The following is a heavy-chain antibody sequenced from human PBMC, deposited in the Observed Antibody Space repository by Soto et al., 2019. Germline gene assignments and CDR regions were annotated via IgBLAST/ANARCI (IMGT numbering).Heavy chain of an antibody. CDR3: LGTPRGVIRGVDS. Sequence: SETLSRTCSVAGGSVSSEADYGNWIRQPPGKALEWIGYINYSGAAFYNPSLKSRVTMSIDTFDKKFFLQLRSVPAAATAPYYCLGTPRGVIRGVDSWGLGTMVTVSS. J-gene: IGHJ4*02. CDR2: INYSGAA. V-gene: IGHV4-30-4*01. D-gene: IGHD3-10*01. CDR1: GGSVSSEADY.